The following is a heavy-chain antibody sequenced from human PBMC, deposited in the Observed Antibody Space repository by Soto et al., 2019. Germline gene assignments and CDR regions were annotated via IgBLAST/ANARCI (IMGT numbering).Heavy chain of an antibody. CDR2: INPSGGST. Sequence: GASVKVSCKASGYTFTSYYMHWVRQAPGQGLEWMGIINPSGGSTSYAQKFQGRVTMTRDTSTSTVYMELSSLRSEDTAVYYCARGLGHCSGGSCYAARRERIYYYGMDVWGQGXTVTVYS. V-gene: IGHV1-46*01. D-gene: IGHD2-15*01. J-gene: IGHJ6*02. CDR1: GYTFTSYY. CDR3: ARGLGHCSGGSCYAARRERIYYYGMDV.